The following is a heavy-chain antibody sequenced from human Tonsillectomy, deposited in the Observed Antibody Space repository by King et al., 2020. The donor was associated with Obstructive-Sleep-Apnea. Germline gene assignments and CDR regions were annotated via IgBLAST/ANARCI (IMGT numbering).Heavy chain of an antibody. CDR2: IISITSNI. V-gene: IGHV3-48*04. Sequence: VQLVESGGGFVQPGGSLGLSCAASGITISSYSMKWVRQAPGKGVEWVSYIISITSNIYYADSVKGRFTISRDNAKNSLYLQMNSLRAEDTAVYYCATGGPDAFDFWGRGTMVTVSS. CDR3: ATGGPDAFDF. J-gene: IGHJ3*01. D-gene: IGHD3-16*01. CDR1: GITISSYS.